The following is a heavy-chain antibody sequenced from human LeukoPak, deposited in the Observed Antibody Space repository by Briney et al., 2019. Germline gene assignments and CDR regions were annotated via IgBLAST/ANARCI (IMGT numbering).Heavy chain of an antibody. Sequence: GGSLRLSCAASGFTFSSYGIHWVRQAPGKGLEWVAVIWYDGSNKYYADSVKGRFTISRDNSKNTLYLQMNSLRAEDTAVYYCAKYFYDSSTYSFDYWGQGTLVTVSS. CDR3: AKYFYDSSTYSFDY. V-gene: IGHV3-33*06. CDR1: GFTFSSYG. D-gene: IGHD3-22*01. J-gene: IGHJ4*02. CDR2: IWYDGSNK.